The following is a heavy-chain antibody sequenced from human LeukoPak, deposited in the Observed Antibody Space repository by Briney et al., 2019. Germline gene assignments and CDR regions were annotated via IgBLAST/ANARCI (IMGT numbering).Heavy chain of an antibody. V-gene: IGHV4-34*01. CDR1: GGSFSGYY. J-gene: IGHJ6*03. CDR2: INHSGST. Sequence: PSETLSLTRAVYGGSFSGYYWSWIRQPPGKGLEWIGEINHSGSTNYNPSLKSRVTISVDTSKNQFSLKLSSVTAADTAVYYCASTPLYCSSTSCYVSYYYYYMDVWGKGTTVTISS. CDR3: ASTPLYCSSTSCYVSYYYYYMDV. D-gene: IGHD2-2*01.